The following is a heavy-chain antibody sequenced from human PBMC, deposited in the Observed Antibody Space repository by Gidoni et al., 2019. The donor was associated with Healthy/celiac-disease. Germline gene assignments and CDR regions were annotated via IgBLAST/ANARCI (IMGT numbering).Heavy chain of an antibody. J-gene: IGHJ5*02. V-gene: IGHV3-48*01. D-gene: IGHD3-22*01. Sequence: VQLVESGGGLVQPGGYLRLSCAASGFTFSRYSLNWVRQAPGKGLEWVSYISSSSSTIYYADSVKGRFTISRDNAKNSLYLQMNSLRAEDTAVYYCARDGEVAYYYDSSGYPSWFDPWGQGTLVTVSS. CDR1: GFTFSRYS. CDR2: ISSSSSTI. CDR3: ARDGEVAYYYDSSGYPSWFDP.